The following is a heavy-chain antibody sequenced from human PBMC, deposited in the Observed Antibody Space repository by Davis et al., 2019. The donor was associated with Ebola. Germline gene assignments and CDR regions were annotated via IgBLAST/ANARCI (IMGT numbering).Heavy chain of an antibody. V-gene: IGHV3-74*01. D-gene: IGHD2-2*01. J-gene: IGHJ5*02. CDR1: GFTFSSYW. CDR3: AKAQGDIVVVPAADA. Sequence: PGGSLRLSCAASGFTFSSYWMHWVRQAPGKGLVWVSRINSDGSSTSYADSVKGRFTISRDNAKNTLYLQMNSLRAEDTAVYYCAKAQGDIVVVPAADAWGQGTLVTVSS. CDR2: INSDGSST.